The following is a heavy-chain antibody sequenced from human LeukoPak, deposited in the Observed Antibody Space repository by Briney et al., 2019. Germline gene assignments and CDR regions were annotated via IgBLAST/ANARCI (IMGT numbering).Heavy chain of an antibody. CDR2: IYSGGST. V-gene: IGHV3-66*01. J-gene: IGHJ6*03. CDR3: ARVPGSGSYYYYYYYMDV. D-gene: IGHD3-10*01. Sequence: GGSLRLSCAASGFTFSSYGMHWVRQAPGKGLEWVSVIYSGGSTYYADSVKGRFTNSRDNSKNTLYLQMNSLRAGDTAVYYCARVPGSGSYYYYYYYMDVWGKGTTVTISS. CDR1: GFTFSSYG.